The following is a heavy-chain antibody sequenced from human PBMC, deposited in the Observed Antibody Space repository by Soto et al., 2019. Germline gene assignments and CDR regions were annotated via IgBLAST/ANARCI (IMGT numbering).Heavy chain of an antibody. J-gene: IGHJ5*02. D-gene: IGHD3-9*01. CDR3: AKGPRYFDWLLPGNWFDP. CDR2: ITNTGGDK. CDR1: GFTFSSYA. Sequence: GGSLRLSCAASGFTFSSYAMNWVRQAPGEGLEWVSTITNTGGDKIYADSVKGRFTISRDNSKNTLYLQMNSLRAEDTAVYYCAKGPRYFDWLLPGNWFDPWGQGTLVTVSS. V-gene: IGHV3-23*01.